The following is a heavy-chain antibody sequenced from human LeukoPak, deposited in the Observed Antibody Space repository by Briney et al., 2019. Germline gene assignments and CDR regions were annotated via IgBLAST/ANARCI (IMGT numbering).Heavy chain of an antibody. J-gene: IGHJ4*02. CDR3: ASLAHYYDSSGYYSGDY. CDR2: IKSDGSST. V-gene: IGHV3-74*01. Sequence: GGSLRLSCAASRFTFSSYWMHWVRQAPGKGLVWVSRIKSDGSSTSYADSVKGRFTISRDNAKNSLHLQMNSLRAEDTAVYYCASLAHYYDSSGYYSGDYWGQGTLVTVSS. D-gene: IGHD3-22*01. CDR1: RFTFSSYW.